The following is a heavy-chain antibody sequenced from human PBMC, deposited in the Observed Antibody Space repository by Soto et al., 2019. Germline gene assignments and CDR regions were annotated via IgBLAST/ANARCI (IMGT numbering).Heavy chain of an antibody. Sequence: EVQLWESGGGLVQPGGSLRLSCAASGFTFSNYALTWVRQSPGKGLEWVSTSGGGGGTTYYADSVKGRFTISRDNSKNTLSLQMSSLRVEDTAIYYCPRDWTGNTCPCLDVWGQGTTVSVSS. J-gene: IGHJ6*02. CDR3: PRDWTGNTCPCLDV. D-gene: IGHD2-8*02. CDR2: SGGGGGTT. V-gene: IGHV3-23*01. CDR1: GFTFSNYA.